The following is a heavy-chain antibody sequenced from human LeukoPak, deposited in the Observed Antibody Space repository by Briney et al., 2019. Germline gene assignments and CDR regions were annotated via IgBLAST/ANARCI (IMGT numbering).Heavy chain of an antibody. J-gene: IGHJ4*02. Sequence: GGSLRLSCAASGFTFSNLWMSWVRQAPGKGLKWVANIKQDGSEKYYVDSVKGRFTISRDNAQNSLYLQMNSLRAEHTAIYYCATSTAAAGTDWGQGTLVTVSS. V-gene: IGHV3-7*03. CDR1: GFTFSNLW. CDR3: ATSTAAAGTD. CDR2: IKQDGSEK. D-gene: IGHD6-13*01.